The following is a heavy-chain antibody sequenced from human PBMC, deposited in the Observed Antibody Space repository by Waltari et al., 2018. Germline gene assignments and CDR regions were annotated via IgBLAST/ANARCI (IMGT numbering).Heavy chain of an antibody. CDR2: IIPIFGTA. Sequence: QVQLVQSGAEVKKPGSSVKVSCKASGGTFSSYAISWVRLAPGQGLEWMGGIIPIFGTANYAQKFQGRVTITADESTSTAYMELSSLRSEDTAVYYCARDRRDCSGGSCYPDYWGQGTLVTVSS. D-gene: IGHD2-15*01. CDR3: ARDRRDCSGGSCYPDY. CDR1: GGTFSSYA. V-gene: IGHV1-69*01. J-gene: IGHJ4*02.